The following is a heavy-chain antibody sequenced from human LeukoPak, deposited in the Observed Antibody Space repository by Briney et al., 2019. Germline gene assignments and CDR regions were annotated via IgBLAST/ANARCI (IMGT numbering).Heavy chain of an antibody. J-gene: IGHJ6*02. V-gene: IGHV4-59*01. CDR1: GDSIGSYF. CDR2: IYYSGST. CDR3: ARDGPAYSTRWYDYYYGLDV. Sequence: SETLSLTCTVSGDSIGSYFWSWIRQSPGKGLEWIGHIYYSGSTNYNPSLKSRVAVSVDTSRNQFPLKLSSVTAADTAIYYCARDGPAYSTRWYDYYYGLDVWGQGTTVTVSS. D-gene: IGHD2/OR15-2a*01.